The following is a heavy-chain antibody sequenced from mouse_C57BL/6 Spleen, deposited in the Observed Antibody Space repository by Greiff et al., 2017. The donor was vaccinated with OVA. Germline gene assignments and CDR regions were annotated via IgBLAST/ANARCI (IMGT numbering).Heavy chain of an antibody. V-gene: IGHV8-12*01. CDR3: ARSYSNHWYFDV. J-gene: IGHJ1*03. CDR1: GFSLSTSGMG. D-gene: IGHD2-5*01. CDR2: IHWDDDK. Sequence: QVTLKECGPGILQSSQTLSLTCSFSGFSLSTSGMGVSWIRQPSGKGLEWLAHIHWDDDKRYNPSLKSRLTISKDTSRNQVFLKITSVDTADTATYYCARSYSNHWYFDVWGTGTTVTVSS.